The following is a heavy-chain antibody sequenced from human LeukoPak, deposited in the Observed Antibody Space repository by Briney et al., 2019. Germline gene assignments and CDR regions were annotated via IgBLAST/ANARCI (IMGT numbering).Heavy chain of an antibody. D-gene: IGHD5-12*01. CDR2: IYYSGST. CDR3: ARGGSGYALNWFDP. Sequence: SETLSLTCSVSGGSIRTYYWSWIRQPPGKGLEWIGYIYYSGSTNYNPSLKSRVTISVDTSKNQFSLKLSSVTAADTAVYYCARGGSGYALNWFDPWGQGTLVTVSS. J-gene: IGHJ5*02. CDR1: GGSIRTYY. V-gene: IGHV4-59*01.